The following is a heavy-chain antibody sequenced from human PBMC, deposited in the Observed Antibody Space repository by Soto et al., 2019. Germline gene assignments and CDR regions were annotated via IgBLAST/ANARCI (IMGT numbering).Heavy chain of an antibody. J-gene: IGHJ6*02. D-gene: IGHD1-26*01. CDR3: ARATLSNYYYYYGMDV. CDR2: INPGDSET. V-gene: IGHV5-51*01. Sequence: PGESLKISCEGSGYIFINYWIGWVRQMPGKGLEWMGIINPGDSETRYSPSFQGQVTISADKSISTAYLQWSSLKASDTAMYYCARATLSNYYYYYGMDVWGQGTTVTVSS. CDR1: GYIFINYW.